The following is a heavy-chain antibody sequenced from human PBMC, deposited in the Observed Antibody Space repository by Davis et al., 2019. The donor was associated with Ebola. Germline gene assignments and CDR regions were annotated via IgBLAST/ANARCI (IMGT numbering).Heavy chain of an antibody. CDR1: GFSFSSYG. V-gene: IGHV3-30*18. J-gene: IGHJ4*02. CDR2: TLYDGSYG. Sequence: GGSLRLSCAASGFSFSSYGMHWVRQAPGKGLEWVAITLYDGSYGYYADSVKGRFTISRDNFKNTLYLQMNSLRAEDTAVYYCAKLELRGYWGQGTLVTVSS. D-gene: IGHD1-7*01. CDR3: AKLELRGY.